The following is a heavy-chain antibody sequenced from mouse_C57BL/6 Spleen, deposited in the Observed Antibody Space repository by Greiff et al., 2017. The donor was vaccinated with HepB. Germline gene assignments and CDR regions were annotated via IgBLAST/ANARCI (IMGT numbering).Heavy chain of an antibody. J-gene: IGHJ2*01. V-gene: IGHV1-19*01. Sequence: EVQLQQSGPVLVKPGASVKMSCKASGYTFTDYYMNWVKQSHGKSLEWIGVINPYNGGTSYNQKFKGKATLTVDKSSSTAYMELNSLTSEDSAVYYCARERTGTWFDYWGQGTTLTVSS. CDR3: ARERTGTWFDY. D-gene: IGHD4-1*01. CDR1: GYTFTDYY. CDR2: INPYNGGT.